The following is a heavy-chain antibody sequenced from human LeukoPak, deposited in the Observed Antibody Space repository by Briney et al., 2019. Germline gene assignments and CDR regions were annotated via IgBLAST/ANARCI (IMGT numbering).Heavy chain of an antibody. CDR1: GGSISSGIYY. V-gene: IGHV4-39*02. CDR3: ARRNIIAAGYFDY. Sequence: SETLSLTCTVSGGSISSGIYYWGWIRQPPGKGLEWIGNIYYTGTTYYNPSLKSRVTTSVDTSKNHFSLKLSSVTAADTAVYYCARRNIIAAGYFDYWGQGTLVTVSS. D-gene: IGHD6-13*01. CDR2: IYYTGTT. J-gene: IGHJ4*02.